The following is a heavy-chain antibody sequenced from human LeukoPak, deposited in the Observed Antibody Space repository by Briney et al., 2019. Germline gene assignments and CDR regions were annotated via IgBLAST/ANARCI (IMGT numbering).Heavy chain of an antibody. V-gene: IGHV3-23*01. CDR1: GFTFSSYA. J-gene: IGHJ1*01. Sequence: GGSLRLSCAASGFTFSSYAMSWVRQAPGKGLEWVSAISGSGGSTHYADSVKGRFTISRDNSKNTLYLQMNSLRAEDTAVYYCAKGGSDHDYGDYGRYFQHWGQGTLVTVSS. D-gene: IGHD4-17*01. CDR2: ISGSGGST. CDR3: AKGGSDHDYGDYGRYFQH.